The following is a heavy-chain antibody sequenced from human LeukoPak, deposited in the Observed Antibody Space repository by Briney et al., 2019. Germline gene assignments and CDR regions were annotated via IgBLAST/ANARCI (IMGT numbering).Heavy chain of an antibody. D-gene: IGHD1-7*01. CDR2: IYRGDYT. J-gene: IGHJ4*02. CDR1: GFTVSTNH. CDR3: ARASPSTTGSDS. V-gene: IGHV3-66*01. Sequence: GGSLRLSCAASGFTVSTNHMSWVRQAPGKGLEWVSVIYRGDYTSYADSVKGRFTISRDNSKNTLYLQVNSLRAEDTAVYFCARASPSTTGSDSWGQGTLVTVSS.